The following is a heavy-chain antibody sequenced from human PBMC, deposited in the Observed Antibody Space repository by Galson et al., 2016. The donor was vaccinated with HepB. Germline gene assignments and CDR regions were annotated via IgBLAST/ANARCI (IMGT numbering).Heavy chain of an antibody. CDR1: GYTFTSYT. D-gene: IGHD4-23*01. J-gene: IGHJ5*02. V-gene: IGHV1-3*01. Sequence: SVKVSCKASGYTFTSYTIHWVRQAPGQRLEWMGSINAGNGNTQYSQKFQGRVTITRDKSASTAYMELSSLRSEDTAVYYCSRVGASVGATVVWFDPWGQGTRVTVSS. CDR2: INAGNGNT. CDR3: SRVGASVGATVVWFDP.